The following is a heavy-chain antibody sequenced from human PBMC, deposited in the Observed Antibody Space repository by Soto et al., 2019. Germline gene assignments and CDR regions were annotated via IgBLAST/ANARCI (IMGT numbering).Heavy chain of an antibody. J-gene: IGHJ3*02. CDR2: IYYSGST. V-gene: IGHV4-31*03. D-gene: IGHD3-22*01. CDR1: GGSISSGGYY. CDR3: ARDLNYYDSSGYYFRAFDI. Sequence: QVQLQESGPGLVKPSQTLSLTCTVSGGSISSGGYYWSWIRQHPGKGLEWIGYIYYSGSTYYNPSLKSRVTISVDTSKTQFSLKLSSVTAADTAVYYCARDLNYYDSSGYYFRAFDIWGQGKMVTVSS.